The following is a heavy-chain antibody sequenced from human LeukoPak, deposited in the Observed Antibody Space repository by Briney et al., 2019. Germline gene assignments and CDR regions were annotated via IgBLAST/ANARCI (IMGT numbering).Heavy chain of an antibody. Sequence: GGSLRLSCAASGFTFSSYALHWVRHAPGKGLEWVAVISYDGSNKYYADSVKGRFTISRDNSKNTLYLQMNSLRAEDTAVYYCARGSHSSSWYSYYYYYYMDVWGKGTTVTVSS. CDR3: ARGSHSSSWYSYYYYYYMDV. V-gene: IGHV3-30*04. CDR2: ISYDGSNK. J-gene: IGHJ6*03. CDR1: GFTFSSYA. D-gene: IGHD6-13*01.